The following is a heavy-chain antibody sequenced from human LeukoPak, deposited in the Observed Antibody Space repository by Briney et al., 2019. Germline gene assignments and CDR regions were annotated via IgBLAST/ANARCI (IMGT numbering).Heavy chain of an antibody. J-gene: IGHJ3*02. CDR1: GGTFSSYA. CDR3: ATDRELSSAFDI. Sequence: SVKVSCKASGGTFSSYAINWVRQAPGQGLEWMGGIIPIFGTANYAQKFQGRVTMTEDTSTDTAYMELSSLRSEDTAVYYCATDRELSSAFDIWGQGTMVTVSS. D-gene: IGHD1-26*01. CDR2: IIPIFGTA. V-gene: IGHV1-69*06.